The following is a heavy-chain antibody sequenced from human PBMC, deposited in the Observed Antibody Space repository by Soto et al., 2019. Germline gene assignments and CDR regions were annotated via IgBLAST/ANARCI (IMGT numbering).Heavy chain of an antibody. J-gene: IGHJ4*02. Sequence: QVHLVQSGAEVKNPGASVKVSCKGSGYDFTTYGITWVRQAPGQGLEWMAWISAHNGNPNYAPNLQGRVTVTRDTSTSTAYIEMMSLRSYDTAVYYWARGRYGDYWGQGALVTVSS. V-gene: IGHV1-18*01. D-gene: IGHD1-1*01. CDR2: ISAHNGNP. CDR1: GYDFTTYG. CDR3: ARGRYGDY.